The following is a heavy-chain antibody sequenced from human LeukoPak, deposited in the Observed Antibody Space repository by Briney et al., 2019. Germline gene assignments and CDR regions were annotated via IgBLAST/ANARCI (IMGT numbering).Heavy chain of an antibody. V-gene: IGHV3-64*01. J-gene: IGHJ4*02. Sequence: GGSLRLSCAASGFTFSSYAMHWVRQAPGKGLEYVSAISSNGGSTYYANSVKGRFTISRDNSKNTLYLQMGSLRAEDMAVYYCARGSYGDYVYSDYWGQGTLVTVSS. CDR1: GFTFSSYA. D-gene: IGHD4-17*01. CDR3: ARGSYGDYVYSDY. CDR2: ISSNGGST.